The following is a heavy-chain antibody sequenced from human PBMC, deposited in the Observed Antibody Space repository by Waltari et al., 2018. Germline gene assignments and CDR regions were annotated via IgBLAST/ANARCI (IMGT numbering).Heavy chain of an antibody. D-gene: IGHD6-19*01. CDR1: GFTFSSYA. V-gene: IGHV3-23*01. Sequence: EVQLLESGGGLVQPGGSLRLSCTASGFTFSSYAMSWVRRAPGKGLEWVSAISGSGGSTYYADSVKGRFTISRDNSKNTLYLQMNSLRAEDTAVYYCARDGRTRIAVADLWGQGTLVTVSS. J-gene: IGHJ5*02. CDR2: ISGSGGST. CDR3: ARDGRTRIAVADL.